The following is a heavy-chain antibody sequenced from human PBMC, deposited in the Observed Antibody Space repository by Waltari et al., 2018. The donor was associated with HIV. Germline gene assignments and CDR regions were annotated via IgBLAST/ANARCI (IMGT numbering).Heavy chain of an antibody. V-gene: IGHV1-46*01. J-gene: IGHJ4*02. Sequence: QVQLVQSGAEVKTPGASVKVSCKASGYTFISYYMTWVRQAPGQGLEWMGRINPSGNSTSYVQKFQGRLTMTRDTSTSTVYMELSSLRSEDTAVYYCARAPCSGGSCRLFDYWGQGTLVTVSS. CDR1: GYTFISYY. CDR2: INPSGNST. D-gene: IGHD2-15*01. CDR3: ARAPCSGGSCRLFDY.